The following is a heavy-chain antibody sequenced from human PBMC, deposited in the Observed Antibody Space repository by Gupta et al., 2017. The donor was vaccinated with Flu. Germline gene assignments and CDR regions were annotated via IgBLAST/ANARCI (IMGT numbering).Heavy chain of an antibody. J-gene: IGHJ4*02. CDR3: ARDSGWKYFDY. CDR2: MSNDGRNK. Sequence: QVQLVESGGGVVQPGRSLRLSCTASGFIVSSYGIHWVRQAPGKGVEWLTVMSNDGRNKYYADSVRGRFTISRDNSKNTLFLQMNSLSAVDTAVYYCARDSGWKYFDYWGQGTRVTVSS. CDR1: GFIVSSYG. D-gene: IGHD1-1*01. V-gene: IGHV3-30*03.